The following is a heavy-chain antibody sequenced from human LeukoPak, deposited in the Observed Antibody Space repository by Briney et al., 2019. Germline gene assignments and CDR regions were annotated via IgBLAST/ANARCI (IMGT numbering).Heavy chain of an antibody. J-gene: IGHJ4*02. CDR3: ARAHDYDSSGYPSFDY. D-gene: IGHD3-22*01. CDR2: IYYNGNT. V-gene: IGHV4-59*01. Sequence: SETLSLTCTVSGGSISSYYWSWIRQPPGKGLEYIGYIYYNGNTNYNPSLKSRVTISVDTSKNQFSLKVSSVTAADTAVYYCARAHDYDSSGYPSFDYWGQGTLVTVSS. CDR1: GGSISSYY.